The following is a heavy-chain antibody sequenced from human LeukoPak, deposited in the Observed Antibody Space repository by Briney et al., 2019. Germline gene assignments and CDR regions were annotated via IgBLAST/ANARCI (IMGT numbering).Heavy chain of an antibody. V-gene: IGHV4-34*01. CDR2: INHSGST. Sequence: KPGGSLRLSCAASALTVSSNHMSWVRQAPGKGLEWIGEINHSGSTNYNPSLKSRVTISVDTSKNQFSLKLSSVTAADTAVYYCARVPYVWGSYRTYFDYWGQGTLVTVSS. CDR3: ARVPYVWGSYRTYFDY. D-gene: IGHD3-16*02. J-gene: IGHJ4*02. CDR1: ALTVSSNH.